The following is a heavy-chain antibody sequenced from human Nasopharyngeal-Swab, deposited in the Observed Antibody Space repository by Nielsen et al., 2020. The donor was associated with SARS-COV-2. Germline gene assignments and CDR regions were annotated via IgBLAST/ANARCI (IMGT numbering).Heavy chain of an antibody. Sequence: GGSLRLSCAASGFTFSSYAMSWVRQAPGKGLEWVSAISGSGGSTYYADSVKGQFTISRDNSKNTLYLQMNSLRAEDTAVYYCAKDPYYYDSSGYLDAFDIWGQGTMVTVSS. CDR3: AKDPYYYDSSGYLDAFDI. V-gene: IGHV3-23*01. CDR2: ISGSGGST. J-gene: IGHJ3*02. CDR1: GFTFSSYA. D-gene: IGHD3-22*01.